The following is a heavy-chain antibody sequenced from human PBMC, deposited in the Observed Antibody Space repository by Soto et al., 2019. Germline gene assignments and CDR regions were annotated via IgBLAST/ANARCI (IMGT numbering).Heavy chain of an antibody. CDR2: INHSGST. CDR1: GGSFSGYY. D-gene: IGHD1-26*01. Sequence: SETLSLTCAVYGGSFSGYYWSWIRQPPGKGLEWIGEINHSGSTNYNPSLKSRVTISVDTSKNQFSLKLSSVTAADTSGYNCARGVYLTAFEYWGQGTLVTVSS. V-gene: IGHV4-34*01. J-gene: IGHJ4*02. CDR3: ARGVYLTAFEY.